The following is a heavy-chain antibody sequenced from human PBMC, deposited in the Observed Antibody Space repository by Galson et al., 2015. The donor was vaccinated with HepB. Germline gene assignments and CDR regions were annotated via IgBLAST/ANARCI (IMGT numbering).Heavy chain of an antibody. CDR1: GFTFSSYA. V-gene: IGHV3-30*18. D-gene: IGHD3-9*01. CDR3: AKDRGDDILTGYNYFDY. J-gene: IGHJ4*02. Sequence: SLRLSCAASGFTFSSYAMHWVRQAPGKGLEWVAIISYDVSNEYYADSVKGRFTISRDNSKNTLYLQMNSLRGEDTAVYYCAKDRGDDILTGYNYFDYWGQGTLVTVSS. CDR2: ISYDVSNE.